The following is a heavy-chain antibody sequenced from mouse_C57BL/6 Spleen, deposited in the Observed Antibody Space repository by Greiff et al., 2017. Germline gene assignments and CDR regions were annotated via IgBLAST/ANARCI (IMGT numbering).Heavy chain of an antibody. Sequence: VQLKESGPGLVKPSQSLSLTCSVTGYSITSGYYWNWIRQFPGNKLEWMGNISYDGSNNYNPSRKNRISITRDTSKNQLFLKLNSVTTEDTATYYCARDQGLRHAMDYWGQGTSVTVSS. CDR1: GYSITSGYY. J-gene: IGHJ4*01. CDR3: ARDQGLRHAMDY. D-gene: IGHD2-4*01. CDR2: ISYDGSN. V-gene: IGHV3-6*01.